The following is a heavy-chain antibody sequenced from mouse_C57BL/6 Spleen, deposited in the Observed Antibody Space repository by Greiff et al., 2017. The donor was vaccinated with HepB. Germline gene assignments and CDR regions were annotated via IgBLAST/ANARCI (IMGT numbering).Heavy chain of an antibody. J-gene: IGHJ1*03. Sequence: EVQLQQSGPELVKPGASVKIPCKASGYTFTDYNMDWVKQSHGKSLEWIGDINPNNGGTIYNQKFKGKATLTVDKSSSTAYMELRSLTSEDTAVYYCARALYGSSHWYFDVWGTGTTVTVSS. CDR3: ARALYGSSHWYFDV. V-gene: IGHV1-18*01. D-gene: IGHD1-1*01. CDR2: INPNNGGT. CDR1: GYTFTDYN.